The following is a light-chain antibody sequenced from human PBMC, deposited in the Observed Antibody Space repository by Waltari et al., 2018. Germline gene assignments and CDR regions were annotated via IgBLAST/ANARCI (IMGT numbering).Light chain of an antibody. CDR1: QIVSRA. CDR2: GAS. V-gene: IGKV3-20*01. Sequence: EIVLTQSPGTLSLSLGERATVSCRASQIVSRALAWYQQKPGQAPRLLIYGASTRATGIPARFSGSGSGTDFSLTISRVEPDDFAVYYCQHYLRLPVTFGQGTTVEI. J-gene: IGKJ1*01. CDR3: QHYLRLPVT.